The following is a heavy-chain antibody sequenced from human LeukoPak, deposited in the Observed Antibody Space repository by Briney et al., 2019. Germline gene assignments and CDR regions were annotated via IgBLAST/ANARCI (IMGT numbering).Heavy chain of an antibody. D-gene: IGHD5-18*01. V-gene: IGHV3-23*01. CDR1: GFTFSSYA. CDR2: ISGSGGST. Sequence: GGSLRLSCAASGFTFSSYAMSWVRQAPGKELEWVSAISGSGGSTYYADSVKGRFTISRDNAKNSLYLQMNSLRAEDTAVYYCARDIVDTAMVFFDYWGQGTLVTVSS. CDR3: ARDIVDTAMVFFDY. J-gene: IGHJ4*02.